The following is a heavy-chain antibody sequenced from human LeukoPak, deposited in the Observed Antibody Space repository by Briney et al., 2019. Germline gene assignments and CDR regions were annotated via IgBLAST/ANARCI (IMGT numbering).Heavy chain of an antibody. Sequence: SGGSLRLSCAASGFTFDDYAMHWVRLAPGKGLEWVSGISWNSGSIDYAASVKGRFTISRDNAKNSLYLQMNSLRAEDTAVYYRARVGWELPSHYFDYWGQGTLVTVSS. CDR2: ISWNSGSI. V-gene: IGHV3-9*01. D-gene: IGHD1-26*01. CDR1: GFTFDDYA. J-gene: IGHJ4*02. CDR3: ARVGWELPSHYFDY.